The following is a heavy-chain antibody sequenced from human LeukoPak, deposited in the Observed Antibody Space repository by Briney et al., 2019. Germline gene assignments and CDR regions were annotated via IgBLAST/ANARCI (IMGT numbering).Heavy chain of an antibody. J-gene: IGHJ4*02. D-gene: IGHD6-13*01. Sequence: GGSLRLSCAASGFTFSNAWMSWVRQAPGKGLEWVSAISGSGGSTYYADSVKGRFTISRHNSKNTLYLQMNSLRAEDTAVYYCAKDRQQLIYYWGQGTLVTVSS. CDR3: AKDRQQLIYY. CDR2: ISGSGGST. CDR1: GFTFSNAW. V-gene: IGHV3-23*01.